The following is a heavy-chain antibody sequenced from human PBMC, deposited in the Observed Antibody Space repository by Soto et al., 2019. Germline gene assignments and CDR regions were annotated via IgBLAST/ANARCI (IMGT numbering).Heavy chain of an antibody. V-gene: IGHV3-15*01. CDR1: GFSFTKAW. D-gene: IGHD3-10*01. J-gene: IGHJ4*02. Sequence: EVQLVESGGGLVKPGGSLRLSCATSGFSFTKAWMSWVRQVPGKGLEWVGRIRSDADGGAADYATTVDARFSISRDDSKNTVYLQVTGLKTEDTAIYYCTADVPTQGVGEFDYWGQGTLIAVSS. CDR2: IRSDADGGAA. CDR3: TADVPTQGVGEFDY.